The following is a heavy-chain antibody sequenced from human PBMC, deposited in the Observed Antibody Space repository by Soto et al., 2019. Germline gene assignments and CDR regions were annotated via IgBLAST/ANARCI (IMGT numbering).Heavy chain of an antibody. Sequence: SETLCLTWSVAGGSVSRGTYYWSRIRKSPERGLEWIAYSSYSGSTSYNPSFKSRATISVDTSKNQFSLRLRSLTAEDTAVYYCARQKSGLEFYNYFDPWGPGTLVTVSS. J-gene: IGHJ5*02. D-gene: IGHD3-3*01. CDR1: GGSVSRGTYY. CDR2: SSYSGST. V-gene: IGHV4-61*01. CDR3: ARQKSGLEFYNYFDP.